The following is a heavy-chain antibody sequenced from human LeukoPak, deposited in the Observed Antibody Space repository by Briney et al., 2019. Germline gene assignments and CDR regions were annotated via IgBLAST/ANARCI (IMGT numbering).Heavy chain of an antibody. J-gene: IGHJ4*02. CDR1: GFTFSDHY. CDR3: ARGQWGLDV. V-gene: IGHV3-11*01. D-gene: IGHD1-26*01. CDR2: ITPDGGAQ. Sequence: GGSLRLSCAVYGFTFSDHYMSWIRQAPGKALEWVAYITPDGGAQYYANSVKGRLTLSRDNTKNSVYLQMNSLRADDSVVYYCARGQWGLDVWGQGTLVFVSS.